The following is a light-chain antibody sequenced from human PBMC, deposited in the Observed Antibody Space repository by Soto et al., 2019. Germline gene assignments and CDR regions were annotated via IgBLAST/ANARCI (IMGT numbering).Light chain of an antibody. CDR2: AAS. J-gene: IGKJ4*01. Sequence: IPWTQSPASLSASVRDRVTITCLASQGISRYLSWYQQKPGRAPKLLISAASTLQSGVPARFSGSGSGTDFTLSITSLQPEDFATYYCQQLNTYPVTVGGGTKVDIK. CDR1: QGISRY. CDR3: QQLNTYPVT. V-gene: IGKV1-9*01.